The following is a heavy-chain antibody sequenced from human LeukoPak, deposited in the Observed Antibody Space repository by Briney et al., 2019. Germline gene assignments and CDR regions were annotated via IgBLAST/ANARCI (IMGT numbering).Heavy chain of an antibody. CDR2: IYYSGST. J-gene: IGHJ5*02. V-gene: IGHV4-59*08. D-gene: IGHD1-7*01. CDR1: GGSISSYY. Sequence: NPSETLSLTCTVSGGSISSYYWSWIRQPPGKGLEWIGYIYYSGSTNYNPSLKSRVTISVDTSKNQFSLKLSSVTAADTAVYYCARLEPGTTWFDPWGQGTLVTVSS. CDR3: ARLEPGTTWFDP.